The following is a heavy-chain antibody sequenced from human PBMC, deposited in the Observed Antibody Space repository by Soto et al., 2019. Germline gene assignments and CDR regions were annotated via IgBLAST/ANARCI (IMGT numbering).Heavy chain of an antibody. CDR2: ISWNSGSI. J-gene: IGHJ5*02. Sequence: EVQLVESGGGLVQPGRSLRLSCAASGFTFDDYAMHWVRQAPGKGLEWVSGISWNSGSIGYADSVKGRFTISRDNAKNSLYLQMNSLSTEDTALYYCAKGRFGGVIVNGNWFDPWGQGTLVTVSS. CDR3: AKGRFGGVIVNGNWFDP. CDR1: GFTFDDYA. V-gene: IGHV3-9*01. D-gene: IGHD3-16*02.